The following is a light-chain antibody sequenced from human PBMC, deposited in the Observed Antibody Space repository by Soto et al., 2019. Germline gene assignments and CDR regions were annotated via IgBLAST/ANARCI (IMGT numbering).Light chain of an antibody. J-gene: IGKJ2*01. CDR3: QQYGGSPPEYT. CDR2: GAS. V-gene: IGKV3-20*01. CDR1: QSVSSSY. Sequence: EIVLTQSPGTLSLSPGERATLSCRASQSVSSSYFAWYQQKPGQAPRLLIYGASSRATGIPDRFSGSGSGTDFTLTISRLEPEDFAVYYCQQYGGSPPEYTFGQGTNLEIK.